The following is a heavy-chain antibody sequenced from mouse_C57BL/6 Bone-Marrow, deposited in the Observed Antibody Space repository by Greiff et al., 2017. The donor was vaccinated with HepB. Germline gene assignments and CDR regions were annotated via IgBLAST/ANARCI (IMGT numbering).Heavy chain of an antibody. CDR1: GFTFSNYW. CDR2: IRLKSDNYAT. J-gene: IGHJ2*01. V-gene: IGHV6-3*01. Sequence: EVKLEESGGGLVQPGGSMKLSCVASGFTFSNYWMNWVRQAPEKGLEWVAQIRLKSDNYATHYAESVNGRFTISRDDYKSSVYLQMNNLRAEDTGIYYCTGDGNYFDYWGQGTTLTVSS. CDR3: TGDGNYFDY. D-gene: IGHD1-1*01.